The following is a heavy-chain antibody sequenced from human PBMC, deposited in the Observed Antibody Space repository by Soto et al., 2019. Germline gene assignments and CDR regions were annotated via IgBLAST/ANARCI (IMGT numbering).Heavy chain of an antibody. D-gene: IGHD5-18*01. V-gene: IGHV1-18*01. J-gene: IGHJ4*02. CDR2: INTYNGNT. CDR1: GYTFINYG. Sequence: QVQLVQSGAEVKKPGASVTVSCKASGYTFINYGISWVRHVPGKGLEWMGWINTYNGNTNYEQKLQGRVTLTTDASTRTAYMVLRSLRAADSAVYNSARYQVVAVNSSWYDYWGLGTLVTVSA. CDR3: ARYQVVAVNSSWYDY.